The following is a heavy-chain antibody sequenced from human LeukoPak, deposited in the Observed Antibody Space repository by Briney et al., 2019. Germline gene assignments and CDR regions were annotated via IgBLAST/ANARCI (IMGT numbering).Heavy chain of an antibody. V-gene: IGHV4-39*01. Sequence: PSETLSLTCTVSGGSISSSSYYWGWIRQPPGKGLEWIGSIYYSGSTYYNPSLKSRVTISVDMAKKHVSLNLNSVTAADTAVYYCARHEVEEGVLSFKYPTGKKKNYFDYWGQGALVTVSS. D-gene: IGHD3-10*01. CDR2: IYYSGST. CDR3: ARHEVEEGVLSFKYPTGKKKNYFDY. CDR1: GGSISSSSYY. J-gene: IGHJ4*02.